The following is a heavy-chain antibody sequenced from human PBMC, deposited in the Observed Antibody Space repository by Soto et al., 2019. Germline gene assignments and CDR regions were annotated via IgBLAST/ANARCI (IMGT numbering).Heavy chain of an antibody. J-gene: IGHJ3*02. Sequence: SETLSLTCTVSGDSVSSGSYYWSWIRQPPGKGLEWIGYIHYTGSTNYNPSLKSRVAISVDTSKNQFSLKLSSVTAADTAVYYCARDFETPGDAFDIWGQGTMVTVSS. CDR3: ARDFETPGDAFDI. V-gene: IGHV4-61*01. CDR1: GDSVSSGSYY. CDR2: IHYTGST.